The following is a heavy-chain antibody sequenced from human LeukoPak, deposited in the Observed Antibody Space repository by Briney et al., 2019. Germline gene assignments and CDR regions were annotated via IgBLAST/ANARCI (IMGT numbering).Heavy chain of an antibody. D-gene: IGHD5-12*01. J-gene: IGHJ4*02. CDR1: GGSISSSSYY. Sequence: SETLSLTCTASGGSISSSSYYWGWIRQPPGKGLEWIGSIYYSGSTYYNPSLKSRVTISVDTSKNQFSLKLSSVTAADTAVYYCFVATISFDYWGQGTLVTVSS. CDR2: IYYSGST. V-gene: IGHV4-39*01. CDR3: FVATISFDY.